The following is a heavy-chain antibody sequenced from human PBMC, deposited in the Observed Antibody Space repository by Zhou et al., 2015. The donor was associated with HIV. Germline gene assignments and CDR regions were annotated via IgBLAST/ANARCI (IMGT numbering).Heavy chain of an antibody. CDR3: ARDGGYCTNGVCYLSFDY. D-gene: IGHD2-8*01. CDR2: INSLFDIE. CDR1: GGTFSGFD. J-gene: IGHJ4*02. Sequence: QVQLVQSGTEVKKPGSSVKVSCKASGGTFSGFDISWVRQAPGQGLEWMGGINSLFDIENYAQNFRGRLTISADLTAAYMELSRLRSDDTAVYYCARDGGYCTNGVCYLSFDYWGQGTLVTVSS. V-gene: IGHV1-69*17.